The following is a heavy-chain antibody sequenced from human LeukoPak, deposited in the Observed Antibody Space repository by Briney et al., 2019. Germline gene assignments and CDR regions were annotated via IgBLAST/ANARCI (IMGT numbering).Heavy chain of an antibody. Sequence: GASVKVSCKASGYTFTSYDINWVRQATGQGLERMGWMNPNSGNTGYAQKFQGGVTMTRNTSISTAYVELSSLRSEDTAVYYCARGLTYDSSTYYISIPLDYWGQGTLVTVSS. CDR2: MNPNSGNT. CDR3: ARGLTYDSSTYYISIPLDY. V-gene: IGHV1-8*01. J-gene: IGHJ4*02. CDR1: GYTFTSYD. D-gene: IGHD3-22*01.